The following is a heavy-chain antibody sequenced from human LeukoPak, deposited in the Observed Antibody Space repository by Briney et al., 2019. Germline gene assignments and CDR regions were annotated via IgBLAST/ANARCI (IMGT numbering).Heavy chain of an antibody. Sequence: PSETLSLTCTVSGCSICSYYWSWIGQPPGKGLEWIGYIYYSGSTNYNPSLKSRVTISVDTSKTQFSLKLSSVTAADTAVYYCASHVEQWPFDSRGAGTLVTVSS. J-gene: IGHJ4*02. CDR1: GCSICSYY. V-gene: IGHV4-59*01. D-gene: IGHD6-19*01. CDR3: ASHVEQWPFDS. CDR2: IYYSGST.